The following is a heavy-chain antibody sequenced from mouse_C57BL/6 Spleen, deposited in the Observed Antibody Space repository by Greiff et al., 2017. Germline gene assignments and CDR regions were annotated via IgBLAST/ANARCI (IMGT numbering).Heavy chain of an antibody. D-gene: IGHD2-5*01. Sequence: EVTLMESGGDLVKPGGSLKLSCAASGFTFSSSGVSWVRQTPDKRLEWVATISSGGSYTYYPYSVKGRFTISRDNAKNTLYLQMSRLNSKDTAMYYCARHRSNYGFYYYAMDYWGQGTSVTVSS. V-gene: IGHV5-6*01. CDR3: ARHRSNYGFYYYAMDY. CDR2: ISSGGSYT. J-gene: IGHJ4*01. CDR1: GFTFSSSG.